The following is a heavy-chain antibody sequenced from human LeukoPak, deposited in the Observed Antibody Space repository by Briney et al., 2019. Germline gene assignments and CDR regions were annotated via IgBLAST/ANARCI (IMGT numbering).Heavy chain of an antibody. CDR2: VIRDGSFT. CDR1: GFTFRNYW. Sequence: GGSLGLSCAASGFTFRNYWMHWVRQAPGKGLVWVSRVIRDGSFTNYADSVKGRFTISRDNAKNTLYLQMNSLRAEDTAVYYCVRDGDDFNFDYWGQGSLVTVSS. V-gene: IGHV3-74*01. J-gene: IGHJ4*02. CDR3: VRDGDDFNFDY. D-gene: IGHD5-24*01.